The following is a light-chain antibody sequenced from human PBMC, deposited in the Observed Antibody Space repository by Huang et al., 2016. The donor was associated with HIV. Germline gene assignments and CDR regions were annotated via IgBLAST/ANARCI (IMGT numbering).Light chain of an antibody. CDR3: QQYNNWPPRGT. V-gene: IGKV3-15*01. CDR2: DAS. CDR1: QSVGSN. Sequence: EMVMTQSPATLSVSPGERVTLSCRASQSVGSNIVWYQQKVGQAPRLLIFDASARATGVPARFSGSGSGTEFTLTIGSLQSEDSAIYYCQQYNNWPPRGTFGQGTKVEIK. J-gene: IGKJ1*01.